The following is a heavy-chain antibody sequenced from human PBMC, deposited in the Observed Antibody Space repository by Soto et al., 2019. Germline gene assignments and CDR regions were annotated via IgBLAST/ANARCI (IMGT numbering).Heavy chain of an antibody. V-gene: IGHV3-30-3*01. D-gene: IGHD3-22*01. Sequence: GGSLRLSCAASGFTFSTYAIHWVRLAPGKGLEWVAVISSDGNNKYYAASVRGRFTISRDNSRNTLFLQMNSLRAEDTAVYYCARDYYKYYDSSGYYRSPAYWGQGTLVTVSS. CDR3: ARDYYKYYDSSGYYRSPAY. J-gene: IGHJ4*02. CDR2: ISSDGNNK. CDR1: GFTFSTYA.